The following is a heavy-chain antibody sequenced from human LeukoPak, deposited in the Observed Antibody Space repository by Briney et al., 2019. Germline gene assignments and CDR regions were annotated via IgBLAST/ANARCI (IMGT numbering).Heavy chain of an antibody. V-gene: IGHV3-7*01. D-gene: IGHD4-23*01. Sequence: GGSLRLSCATSGFVFANHWMTWVRQAPGKGLEWVADIKQGGSVRVYVDSVKGRFTISRDDAKNSLSLQMDSLRVEDTAVYYCARDVAGGNDYWGQGTLVTVSS. CDR3: ARDVAGGNDY. CDR2: IKQGGSVR. J-gene: IGHJ4*02. CDR1: GFVFANHW.